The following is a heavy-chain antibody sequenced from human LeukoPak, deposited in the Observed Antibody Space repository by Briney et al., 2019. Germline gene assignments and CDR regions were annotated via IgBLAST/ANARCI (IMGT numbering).Heavy chain of an antibody. CDR2: MNPNSGNT. D-gene: IGHD6-13*01. J-gene: IGHJ3*02. V-gene: IGHV1-8*01. Sequence: ASVKVSCTASGYTFTSYDINWVRQATGQGLEWMGWMNPNSGNTGYAQKFQGRVTMTRNTSISTAYMELSSLRSEDTAVYYCAREGIAAAGTTGAFDIWGQGTMVTVSS. CDR3: AREGIAAAGTTGAFDI. CDR1: GYTFTSYD.